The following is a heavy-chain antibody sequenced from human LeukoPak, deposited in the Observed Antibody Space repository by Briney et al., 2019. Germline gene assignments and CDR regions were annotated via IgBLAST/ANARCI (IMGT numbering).Heavy chain of an antibody. Sequence: SETLSLTCTVSGGSISGSSYYWGWIRQPPGKGLEWIGSIYYSGSTYYNPSLKSRVTISVDTSKNQFSLKLSSVTAADTAVYYCTGPAKYSSSWYYWGQGTLVTVSS. CDR3: TGPAKYSSSWYY. D-gene: IGHD6-13*01. V-gene: IGHV4-39*01. J-gene: IGHJ4*02. CDR2: IYYSGST. CDR1: GGSISGSSYY.